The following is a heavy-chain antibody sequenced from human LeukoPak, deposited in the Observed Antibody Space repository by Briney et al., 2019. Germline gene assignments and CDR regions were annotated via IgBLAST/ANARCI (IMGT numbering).Heavy chain of an antibody. V-gene: IGHV4-38-2*01. J-gene: IGHJ4*02. D-gene: IGHD1-26*01. CDR3: ARHSYSGNYLYHFDY. CDR2: IYHTEST. CDR1: GYSISSGYY. Sequence: SETLSLTCAVSGYSISSGYYRGWIRPPPGKGLEWIGSIYHTESTYYNPSFKSRVIISVDTSKNHLSLKLSSVTAADTAVYYCARHSYSGNYLYHFDYWGQGTLVTVSS.